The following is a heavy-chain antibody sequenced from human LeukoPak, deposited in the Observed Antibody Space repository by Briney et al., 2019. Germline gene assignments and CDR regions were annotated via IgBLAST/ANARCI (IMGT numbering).Heavy chain of an antibody. D-gene: IGHD6-19*01. CDR1: GGTFSSYA. CDR2: IIPIFGTA. V-gene: IGHV1-69*01. CDR3: ASSEAVAGTFDY. J-gene: IGHJ4*02. Sequence: SVKVSCKASGGTFSSYAISWVRQAPGQGLEWMGGIIPIFGTANYAQKFQGRVTITADESTSTAYMELSGLRSEDTAVYYCASSEAVAGTFDYWGQGTLVTVSS.